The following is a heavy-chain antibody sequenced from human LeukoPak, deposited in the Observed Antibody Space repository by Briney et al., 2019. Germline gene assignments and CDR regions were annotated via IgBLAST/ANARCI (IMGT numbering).Heavy chain of an antibody. V-gene: IGHV3-23*01. D-gene: IGHD6-13*01. CDR2: ISSGGGST. J-gene: IGHJ4*02. CDR1: GFTFTSYA. Sequence: PGGSLRLSCTASGFTFTSYAMIWVRQAPGKGLEWVSAISSGGGSTYYADSVEGRFTISRDNSKNTLYLQMNSLRADDTAVYYCAKPKRRSSWWAGFWGQGTLVTVSS. CDR3: AKPKRRSSWWAGF.